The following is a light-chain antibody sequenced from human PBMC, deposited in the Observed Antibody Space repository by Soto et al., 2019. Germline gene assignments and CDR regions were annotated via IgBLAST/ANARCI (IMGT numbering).Light chain of an antibody. Sequence: DIPMTQSPSSLSASVGERVIITCRASQSISSYLNWYQQKPGKAPKLLIYAASSLQSGVPSRFSGSGSGADFTLTISSLQPEDFAPYYCQQSYTTPLTFGGGTKVEIK. CDR3: QQSYTTPLT. CDR2: AAS. V-gene: IGKV1-39*01. CDR1: QSISSY. J-gene: IGKJ4*01.